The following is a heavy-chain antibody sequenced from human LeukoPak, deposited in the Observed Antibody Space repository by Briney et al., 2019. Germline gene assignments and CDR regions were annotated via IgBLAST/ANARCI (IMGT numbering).Heavy chain of an antibody. J-gene: IGHJ4*02. Sequence: GSLRLSCSVSGFTFTSYWMSWVRQPPGKGLEWIGEINHSGSTNYNPSLKSRVTISVDTSKNQFSLKLSSVTAADTAVYYCARGLSYYYDSSGSTPGYWGQGTLVTVSS. CDR1: GFTFTSYW. D-gene: IGHD3-22*01. CDR2: INHSGST. V-gene: IGHV4-34*01. CDR3: ARGLSYYYDSSGSTPGY.